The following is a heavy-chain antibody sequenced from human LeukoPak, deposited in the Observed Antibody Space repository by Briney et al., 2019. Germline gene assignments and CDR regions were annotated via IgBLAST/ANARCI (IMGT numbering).Heavy chain of an antibody. CDR2: IRYDGSNK. J-gene: IGHJ4*02. Sequence: GGSLRLSCAASGFTFSSYGMHWVRQAPGKGLEWVAFIRYDGSNKYYADSVKGQFTISRDNSKNTLYLQMNSLRAEDTAVYYCAKDKFPYAASTFHPFDYWGQGTLVTVSS. V-gene: IGHV3-30*02. CDR3: AKDKFPYAASTFHPFDY. D-gene: IGHD2-2*01. CDR1: GFTFSSYG.